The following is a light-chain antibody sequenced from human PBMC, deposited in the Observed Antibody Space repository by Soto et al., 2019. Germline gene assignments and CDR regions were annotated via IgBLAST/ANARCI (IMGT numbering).Light chain of an antibody. CDR1: SSNIGAHSD. CDR3: QSYDSSLSAPYV. Sequence: QSVLTQPPSVSGAPRQRITISYTGSSSNIGAHSDVYWYQHLPGTAPKLLIYDNNNRPSGVPDRFSGSKSGTSASLAITGLQADDEADYYCQSYDSSLSAPYVFGTGTKVNVL. V-gene: IGLV1-40*01. J-gene: IGLJ1*01. CDR2: DNN.